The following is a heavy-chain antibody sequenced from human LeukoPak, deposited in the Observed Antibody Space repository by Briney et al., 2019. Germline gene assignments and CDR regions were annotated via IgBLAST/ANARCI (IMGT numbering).Heavy chain of an antibody. CDR2: IYYSGST. J-gene: IGHJ6*03. V-gene: IGHV4-30-4*08. Sequence: SETLSLTCTVSGGSISNGDYYWSWIRQPPGKGLEWIGYIYYSGSTYYNPSLKSRVTISVDTSKNQFSLKLSSVTAADTAVYYCARDSRVVPVDYYYYMDVWGKGTTVTVSS. CDR1: GGSISNGDYY. D-gene: IGHD2-2*01. CDR3: ARDSRVVPVDYYYYMDV.